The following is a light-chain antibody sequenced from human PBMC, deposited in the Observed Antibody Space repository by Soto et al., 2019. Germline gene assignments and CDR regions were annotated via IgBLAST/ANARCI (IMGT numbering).Light chain of an antibody. CDR2: AAS. CDR3: QHYHSLSIT. V-gene: IGKV1-5*01. J-gene: IGKJ4*01. Sequence: DILLIQSPATLSASVGDRITITCRASENIFKFLAWYQQRSGSAPNLLIYAASDLEKGVPSRFSGSGSGTEFTLTIDNLQPNDTATYCCQHYHSLSITFGGGTQVDVK. CDR1: ENIFKF.